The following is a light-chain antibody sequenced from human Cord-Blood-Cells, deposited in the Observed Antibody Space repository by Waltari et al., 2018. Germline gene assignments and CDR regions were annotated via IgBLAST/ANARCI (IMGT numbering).Light chain of an antibody. V-gene: IGLV3-1*01. CDR1: KLGDQY. Sequence: SYELTQPPSVSVSPGQTASITCSGDKLGDQYACWYQQKPGQSPVLVSYQDSKRPPGIPERFSGSNSGNTATLTISGTQAMDEADYYCQAWDSSTVVFGGGTKLTVL. CDR3: QAWDSSTVV. CDR2: QDS. J-gene: IGLJ2*01.